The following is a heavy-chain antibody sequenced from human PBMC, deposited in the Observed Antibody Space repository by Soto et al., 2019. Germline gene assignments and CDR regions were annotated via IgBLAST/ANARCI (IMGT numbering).Heavy chain of an antibody. CDR1: GGSISSGGYY. V-gene: IGHV4-31*03. CDR3: ARGFLEWLSHPYYGMDV. D-gene: IGHD3-3*01. Sequence: QVQLQESGPGLVKPSQTLSLTCTVSGGSISSGGYYWSWIRQHPGKGLEWIGYIYDSGSTYYNPSLESRVTISVDTSKNQFSLKLSSVTGADTAVYYCARGFLEWLSHPYYGMDVWGQGTTVTVSS. J-gene: IGHJ6*02. CDR2: IYDSGST.